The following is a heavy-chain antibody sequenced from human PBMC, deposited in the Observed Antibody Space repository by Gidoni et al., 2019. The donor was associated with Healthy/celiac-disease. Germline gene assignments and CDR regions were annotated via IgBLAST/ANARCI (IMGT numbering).Heavy chain of an antibody. CDR1: GGSFSGYY. V-gene: IGHV4-34*01. J-gene: IGHJ4*02. Sequence: QLQLQQWGAGLLKPSETLSLTCAVYGGSFSGYYWSWIRQPPGKGLEWIGEINHSGSTNYNPSLKRRVTISVDTSKNQFSLKLSSVTAADTAVYYCARGYYYGSGSYLYWGQGTLVTVSS. D-gene: IGHD3-10*01. CDR2: INHSGST. CDR3: ARGYYYGSGSYLY.